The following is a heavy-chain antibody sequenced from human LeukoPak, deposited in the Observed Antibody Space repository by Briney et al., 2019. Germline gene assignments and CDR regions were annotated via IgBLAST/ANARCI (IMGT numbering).Heavy chain of an antibody. Sequence: GGSLRLSCAASGFTVSSNYMSWVRQAPGKGLEWVPVIYSGGSTYYADSVKGRFTISRDNSKNTLYLQMNSLRAEDTAVYYCARAPAMILRPNYMDVWGKGTTVTVSS. CDR1: GFTVSSNY. J-gene: IGHJ6*03. CDR3: ARAPAMILRPNYMDV. V-gene: IGHV3-53*01. D-gene: IGHD3-3*01. CDR2: IYSGGST.